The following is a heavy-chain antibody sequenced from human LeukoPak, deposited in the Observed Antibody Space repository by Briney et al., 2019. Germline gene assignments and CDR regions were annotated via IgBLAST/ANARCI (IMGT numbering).Heavy chain of an antibody. V-gene: IGHV1-2*02. CDR3: ARHRIGEQRGLGGDNAFDV. CDR2: INPNSGGT. Sequence: ASVKVSCKASGYTFTGYYMHWVRQAPGQGLEWMGWINPNSGGTNYAQKFQGRVTMTRDTSISTAYMELSRPRSDDTAVYYCARHRIGEQRGLGGDNAFDVWGQGTLVTVSS. J-gene: IGHJ3*01. D-gene: IGHD1/OR15-1a*01. CDR1: GYTFTGYY.